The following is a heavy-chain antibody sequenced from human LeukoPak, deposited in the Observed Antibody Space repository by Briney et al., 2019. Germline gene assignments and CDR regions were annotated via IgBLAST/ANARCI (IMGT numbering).Heavy chain of an antibody. V-gene: IGHV4-59*01. CDR1: GGSNSSYY. D-gene: IGHD5-18*01. CDR2: IYYSGST. Sequence: SETLSLTCTVSGGSNSSYYWSWIRQPPGKGLEWIGYIYYSGSTNYNPSLKSRVTISVDTSKNQFSLKLSSVTAADTAVYYCARGGYTAMVSWDYWGQGTLVTVSS. CDR3: ARGGYTAMVSWDY. J-gene: IGHJ4*02.